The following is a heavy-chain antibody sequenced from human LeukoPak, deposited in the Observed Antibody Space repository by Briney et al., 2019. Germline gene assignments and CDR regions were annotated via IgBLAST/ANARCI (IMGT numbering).Heavy chain of an antibody. V-gene: IGHV3-66*01. CDR2: IYSGGST. Sequence: GGSLTLSCAASGFTVSSNYMSWVRQAPGKGLEWVSVIYSGGSTYYADSVKGRFTISRDNSKNTLYLQMNSLRAEDTAVYYCARGGTNGYGYDYWAQGTLVTVSS. CDR1: GFTVSSNY. CDR3: ARGGTNGYGYDY. D-gene: IGHD2-8*01. J-gene: IGHJ4*02.